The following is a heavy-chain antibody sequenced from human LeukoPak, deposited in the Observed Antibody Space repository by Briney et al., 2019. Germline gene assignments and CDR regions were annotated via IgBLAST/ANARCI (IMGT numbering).Heavy chain of an antibody. CDR1: GGSISSSY. J-gene: IGHJ4*02. V-gene: IGHV4-59*01. D-gene: IGHD3-3*01. CDR3: ASTYYDFWSGKLYFDY. Sequence: SETLSLTCTVSGGSISSSYWSWIRQAPGKGLEWIGYIHYSGNTNQNPSLKSRVTISVDTSKNQFSLKLSSVTAADTAVYYCASTYYDFWSGKLYFDYWGQGTLVTVSS. CDR2: IHYSGNT.